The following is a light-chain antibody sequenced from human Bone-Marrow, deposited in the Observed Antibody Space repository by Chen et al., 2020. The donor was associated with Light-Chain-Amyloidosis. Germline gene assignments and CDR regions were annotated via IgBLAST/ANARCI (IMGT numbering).Light chain of an antibody. CDR2: DDS. V-gene: IGLV3-21*02. CDR1: NIGSTT. Sequence: SYVLTQPSSVSVGPGQTAKIGGGGNNIGSTTGHWYQQTPGEAPLLVVYDDSDRLSGIPERLSGSNSGNTATLTISRVEAGDEADYYCQVWDRSSDRPVFGGGTKLTVL. CDR3: QVWDRSSDRPV. J-gene: IGLJ3*02.